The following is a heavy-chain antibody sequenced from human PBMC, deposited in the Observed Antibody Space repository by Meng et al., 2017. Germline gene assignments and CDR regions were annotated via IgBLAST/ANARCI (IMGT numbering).Heavy chain of an antibody. Sequence: ASVQVSCQASGYTFPDYYLHWLRRAPGQGLEWMGRINPKSGDTHYAQKFQGRVTMTVDTSISTAYMELSGLRSDDTAMYYCARDEDISAAGKLFGDYWGQGTLVTVSS. CDR1: GYTFPDYY. J-gene: IGHJ4*02. D-gene: IGHD6-13*01. CDR2: INPKSGDT. V-gene: IGHV1-2*06. CDR3: ARDEDISAAGKLFGDY.